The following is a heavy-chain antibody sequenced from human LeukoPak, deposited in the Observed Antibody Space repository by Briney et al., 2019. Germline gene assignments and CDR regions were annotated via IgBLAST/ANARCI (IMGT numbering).Heavy chain of an antibody. V-gene: IGHV3-7*04. CDR2: IKDDGSER. J-gene: IGHJ4*02. D-gene: IGHD1-7*01. Sequence: PGGSLRLSCAASGFTFTAYWMSWVRQAPGKGLEWVANIKDDGSERYYVDSVKGRFTISRDNAKNSLFVQLNSLRAEDTAVYYCARVNYYFDSWGQGTLVTVSS. CDR1: GFTFTAYW. CDR3: ARVNYYFDS.